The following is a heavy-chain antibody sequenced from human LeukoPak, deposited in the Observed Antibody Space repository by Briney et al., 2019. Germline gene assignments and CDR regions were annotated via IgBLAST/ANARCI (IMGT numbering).Heavy chain of an antibody. D-gene: IGHD3-3*01. J-gene: IGHJ4*02. CDR1: GGSISSYY. V-gene: IGHV4-4*07. CDR2: IYTSGST. Sequence: SETLSLTCTVSGGSISSYYWSWIRQPAGKGLEWIGRIYTSGSTNYNPSLKSRVTMSVDTSKNQFSLKLGSVTAADTAVYYCARDPGYDFWSGYHYYFDYWGQGTLVTVSS. CDR3: ARDPGYDFWSGYHYYFDY.